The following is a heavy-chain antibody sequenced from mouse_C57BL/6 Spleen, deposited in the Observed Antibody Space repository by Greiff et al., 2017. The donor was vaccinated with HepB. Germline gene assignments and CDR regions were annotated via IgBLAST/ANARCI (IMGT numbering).Heavy chain of an antibody. CDR1: GYTFTDYN. V-gene: IGHV1-22*01. CDR2: INPNNGGT. Sequence: EVQLQQSGPELVKPGASVKMSCKASGYTFTDYNMHWVKQSHGKSLEWIGYINPNNGGTSYNQKFKGKATLTVNKSSSTAYMELRSLTSEDSAVYYCARRGGSYYYDYDRNAMDYWGQGTSVTVSS. D-gene: IGHD2-4*01. J-gene: IGHJ4*01. CDR3: ARRGGSYYYDYDRNAMDY.